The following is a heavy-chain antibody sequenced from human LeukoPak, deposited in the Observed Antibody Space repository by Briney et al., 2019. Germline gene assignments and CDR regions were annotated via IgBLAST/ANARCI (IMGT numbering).Heavy chain of an antibody. D-gene: IGHD3-10*01. V-gene: IGHV3-7*03. Sequence: GGSLRLSCAASGFTFSSCWMSWVRQAPGKGLEWLATINQDGSEKNYVDSVKGRFIISRDNAKNSLSLQINTLRADDTAVYYCARDGTDYFGSGGFEDYWGQGTLVTASS. J-gene: IGHJ4*02. CDR3: ARDGTDYFGSGGFEDY. CDR2: INQDGSEK. CDR1: GFTFSSCW.